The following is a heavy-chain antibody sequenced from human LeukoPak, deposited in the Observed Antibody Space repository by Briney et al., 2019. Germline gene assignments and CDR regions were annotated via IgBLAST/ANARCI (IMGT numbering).Heavy chain of an antibody. CDR1: GGSFSGYY. Sequence: SETLSLTCAVYGGSFSGYYWSWIRQPPGKGLEWIGEINHSGSTNYNPSLKSRVTISVDTSKNQFSLKLSSVTAADTAVYYCAGSMVRGVIARGNFDYWGQGTLVTVSS. CDR2: INHSGST. CDR3: AGSMVRGVIARGNFDY. D-gene: IGHD3-10*01. V-gene: IGHV4-34*01. J-gene: IGHJ4*02.